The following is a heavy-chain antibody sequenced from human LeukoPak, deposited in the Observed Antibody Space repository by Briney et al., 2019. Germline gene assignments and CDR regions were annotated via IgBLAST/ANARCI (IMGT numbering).Heavy chain of an antibody. J-gene: IGHJ6*03. V-gene: IGHV3-15*01. Sequence: PGGSLRLSCAASGFTFSNAWMSWVRQAPGKGLEWVGRIKSKTDGGTTDYAAPVKGRFTISRDDSKNTLYLQMNSLKTEDTAVYYCTTAFTLDYVWGSYRYTSYYYMDVWGKGTTVTVSS. D-gene: IGHD3-16*02. CDR1: GFTFSNAW. CDR3: TTAFTLDYVWGSYRYTSYYYMDV. CDR2: IKSKTDGGTT.